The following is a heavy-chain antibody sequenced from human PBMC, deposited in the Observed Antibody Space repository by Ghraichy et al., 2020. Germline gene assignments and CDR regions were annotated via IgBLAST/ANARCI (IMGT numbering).Heavy chain of an antibody. Sequence: GESLNISCAASGFTFSSYAMSWVRQAPGKGLEWVSAISGSGGSTYYADSVKGRFTISRDNSKNTLYLQMNSLRAEDTAVYYCAKDLVVVAARGWFDPWGQGTLVTVSS. CDR2: ISGSGGST. CDR3: AKDLVVVAARGWFDP. CDR1: GFTFSSYA. J-gene: IGHJ5*02. V-gene: IGHV3-23*01. D-gene: IGHD2-15*01.